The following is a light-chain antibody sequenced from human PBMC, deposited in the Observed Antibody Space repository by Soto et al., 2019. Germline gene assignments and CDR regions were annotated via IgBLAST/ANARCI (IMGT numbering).Light chain of an antibody. CDR3: QQGSTWPGYT. Sequence: EIVLTQSPATLSLSPGERATLSCRASQSVSSYLAWHQQKPGQAPRLLIYDAPNRATGIPARVSGSGSGTYFNLTSSSVEPEDFAVYYCQQGSTWPGYTFGQGTKLEIK. CDR2: DAP. CDR1: QSVSSY. V-gene: IGKV3-11*01. J-gene: IGKJ2*01.